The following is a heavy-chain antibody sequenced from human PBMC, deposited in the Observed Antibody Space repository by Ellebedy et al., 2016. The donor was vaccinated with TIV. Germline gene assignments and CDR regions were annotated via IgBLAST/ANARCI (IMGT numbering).Heavy chain of an antibody. Sequence: GGSLRLSCAASGFTFSSYSMNWVRQAPGRGLEWVSYISGGSSTIYYADSVKGRFTISRDNAKNSLHLQMKSLTAEDTAVYYCAREADTAMVTISADYYYYGMDVWGQGTTVTVSS. V-gene: IGHV3-48*01. D-gene: IGHD5-18*01. J-gene: IGHJ6*02. CDR3: AREADTAMVTISADYYYYGMDV. CDR2: ISGGSSTI. CDR1: GFTFSSYS.